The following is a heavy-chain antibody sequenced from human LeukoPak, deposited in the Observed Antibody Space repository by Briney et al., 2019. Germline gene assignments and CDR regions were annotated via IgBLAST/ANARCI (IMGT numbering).Heavy chain of an antibody. Sequence: NPSETLSLTCTVSGGSISSYYWSWIRQPPGKGLEWIGFIYSTGSTNYNPSLKGRVTISVGTSKNQFSLKLSSVTAADAAVYYCAREDVAGGSGSNYYYYGADVWGQGTTVTVSS. CDR3: AREDVAGGSGSNYYYYGADV. V-gene: IGHV4-59*01. D-gene: IGHD3-10*01. CDR2: IYSTGST. J-gene: IGHJ6*02. CDR1: GGSISSYY.